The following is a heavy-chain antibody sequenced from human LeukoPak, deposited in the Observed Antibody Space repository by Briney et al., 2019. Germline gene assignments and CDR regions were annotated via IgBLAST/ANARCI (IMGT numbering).Heavy chain of an antibody. CDR2: IYYSGST. V-gene: IGHV4-61*01. D-gene: IGHD5-24*01. J-gene: IGHJ4*02. Sequence: SETLSLACTVSGGSLSSGPYYWSWIRQPPGKGLEWIGYIYYSGSTNYNPSLKTRVTISLDTTKNQFSLKLTSVTAADTAVYYCARQGSGWLQVDYWGQGTLVTVSS. CDR1: GGSLSSGPYY. CDR3: ARQGSGWLQVDY.